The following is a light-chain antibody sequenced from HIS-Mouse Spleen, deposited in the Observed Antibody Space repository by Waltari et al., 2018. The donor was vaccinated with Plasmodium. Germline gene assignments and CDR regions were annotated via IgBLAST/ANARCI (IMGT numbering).Light chain of an antibody. V-gene: IGKV1-33*01. CDR1: QDISNY. CDR3: QQYANLPPYT. Sequence: DIQMTQSPSSLSASVGDRVTITCQASQDISNYLNWYQQKPGKAPKLLIYDASNLETGVPSRFSGSGSASDFTFTISRLQPEHIGTYYFQQYANLPPYTFGQGTKLETK. CDR2: DAS. J-gene: IGKJ2*01.